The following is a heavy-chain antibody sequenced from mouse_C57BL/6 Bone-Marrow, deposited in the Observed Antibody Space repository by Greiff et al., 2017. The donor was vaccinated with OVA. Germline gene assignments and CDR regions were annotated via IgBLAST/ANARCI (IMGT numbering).Heavy chain of an antibody. V-gene: IGHV10-1*01. D-gene: IGHD1-1*01. J-gene: IGHJ3*01. CDR1: GFSFNTYA. Sequence: EVQGVESGGGLVQPKGSLKLSCAASGFSFNTYAMNWVRQAPGKGLEWVARIRSKSNNSATYYADSVKDRFTISRDASESTVYLQISNLKTEDTAMYYCVRRGSSYGAYWGQGTLVTVSA. CDR2: IRSKSNNSAT. CDR3: VRRGSSYGAY.